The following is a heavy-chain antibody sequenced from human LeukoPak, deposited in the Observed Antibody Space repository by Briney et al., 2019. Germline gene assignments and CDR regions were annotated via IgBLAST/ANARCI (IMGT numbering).Heavy chain of an antibody. J-gene: IGHJ5*02. V-gene: IGHV3-74*01. D-gene: IGHD4-11*01. Sequence: GGSLRLSCAASGXAFSSYWMHWVRQAPGKGLVWVSRINSDGSSTTYADSVQDRFTISRDNAKNTLYLQMNSLRADDTAVYYCARSVYSYYANWFDPWGQGTLVTVSS. CDR1: GXAFSSYW. CDR2: INSDGSST. CDR3: ARSVYSYYANWFDP.